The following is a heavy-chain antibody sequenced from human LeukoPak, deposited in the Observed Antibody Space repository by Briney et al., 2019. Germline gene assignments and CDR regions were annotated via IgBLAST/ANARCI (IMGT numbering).Heavy chain of an antibody. D-gene: IGHD2-21*02. V-gene: IGHV1-2*02. CDR3: ARSRIVVVTYPGDDAFDI. Sequence: ASVKVSCKASGYTFTGYYMHWVRQAPGQGLEWMGWINPNSGGTNYAQKFQGRVTMTRDTSISTAYMELSRLRSDDTAVYYCARSRIVVVTYPGDDAFDIWGQGTMVTVSS. CDR2: INPNSGGT. CDR1: GYTFTGYY. J-gene: IGHJ3*02.